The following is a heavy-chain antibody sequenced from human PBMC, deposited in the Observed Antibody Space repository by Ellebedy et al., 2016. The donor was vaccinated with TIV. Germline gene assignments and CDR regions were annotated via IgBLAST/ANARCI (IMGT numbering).Heavy chain of an antibody. CDR2: VSAYNGDT. J-gene: IGHJ3*01. V-gene: IGHV1-18*01. CDR1: GYMFSAYY. D-gene: IGHD3-3*01. CDR3: AALFGMNAFDV. Sequence: ASVKVSCXGSGYMFSAYYITWVRQAPGQGLECMGCVSAYNGDTYYAQKFQGRVAMTEDTSTDTAYMELNSLRSDDTAVYYCAALFGMNAFDVWGQGTMVTVSS.